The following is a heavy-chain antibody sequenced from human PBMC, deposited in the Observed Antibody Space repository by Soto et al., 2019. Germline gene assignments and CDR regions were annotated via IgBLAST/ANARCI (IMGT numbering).Heavy chain of an antibody. CDR2: IGPDGRNI. Sequence: GGSLRLSCADSGFTFSNFGIHWVRQAPGKGLEWVSHIGPDGRNIVYADSVKGRFIISRDNARNTVYLQMNSLEAEDTAVYYCAKMPWEMARSRGQGTLVPVSS. V-gene: IGHV3-74*03. J-gene: IGHJ4*02. CDR1: GFTFSNFG. CDR3: AKMPWEMARS. D-gene: IGHD1-26*01.